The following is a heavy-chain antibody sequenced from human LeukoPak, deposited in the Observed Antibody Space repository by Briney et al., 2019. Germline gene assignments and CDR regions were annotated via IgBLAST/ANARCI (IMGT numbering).Heavy chain of an antibody. CDR1: GFTFSSYA. Sequence: GGSLRLSCEASGFTFSSYAMSWVRQAPGKGLEWVSAMGGRGGSTYYADSVKGRFTISRDNSKNTLYLQMNSLRAEDTAVYYCAKVPISDYYESSGYYPRYYYYGMDVWGQGTTVTVSS. D-gene: IGHD3-22*01. V-gene: IGHV3-23*01. CDR2: MGGRGGST. J-gene: IGHJ6*02. CDR3: AKVPISDYYESSGYYPRYYYYGMDV.